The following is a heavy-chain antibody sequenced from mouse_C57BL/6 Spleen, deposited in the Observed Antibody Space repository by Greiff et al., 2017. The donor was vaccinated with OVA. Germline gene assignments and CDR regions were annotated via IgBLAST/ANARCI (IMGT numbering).Heavy chain of an antibody. CDR3: ARNYCYGSSLGGWYFDV. Sequence: VQLQQPGAELVRPGSSVKLSCKASGYTFTSYWMDWVKQRPGQGLEWIGNIYPSDSETHYNQKFKDKATLTVDKSSSTAYMQLSSLTSEDSAVYYCARNYCYGSSLGGWYFDVWGTGTTVTVSS. D-gene: IGHD1-1*01. CDR2: IYPSDSET. J-gene: IGHJ1*03. V-gene: IGHV1-61*01. CDR1: GYTFTSYW.